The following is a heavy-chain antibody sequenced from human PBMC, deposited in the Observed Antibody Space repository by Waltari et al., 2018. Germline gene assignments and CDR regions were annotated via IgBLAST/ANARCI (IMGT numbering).Heavy chain of an antibody. CDR1: GFTFDDYA. V-gene: IGHV3-9*01. Sequence: EVQLVESGGGLVQPGRSLRLSCAASGFTFDDYAMHWVRQAPGKGLEWVSGISWNSGSIGYADSVKGRFTISRDNAKNSLHLQMNSLRAEDTALYYCATLIAVAGRVWFDPWGQGTLVTVSS. CDR3: ATLIAVAGRVWFDP. CDR2: ISWNSGSI. D-gene: IGHD6-19*01. J-gene: IGHJ5*02.